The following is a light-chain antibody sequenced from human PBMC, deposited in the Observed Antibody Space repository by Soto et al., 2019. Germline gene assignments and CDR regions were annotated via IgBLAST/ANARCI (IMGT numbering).Light chain of an antibody. CDR2: KAS. Sequence: DIQMTQSPSTLSASVGDRVTITCRASQSISSWLAWYQQKPGKAPNLLIYKASSLQGGAPSRFSGSGSGTDFTHTISSLQPDDFATYYCQQYNTYSRTFGQGTKV. J-gene: IGKJ1*01. CDR1: QSISSW. V-gene: IGKV1-5*03. CDR3: QQYNTYSRT.